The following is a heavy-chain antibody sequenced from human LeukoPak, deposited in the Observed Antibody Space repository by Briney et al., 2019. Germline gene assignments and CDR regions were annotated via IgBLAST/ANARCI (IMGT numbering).Heavy chain of an antibody. CDR1: GGSISSYY. CDR3: ARAASSSSWYSGAAFDI. Sequence: SETLSLTCTVSGGSISSYYWSWIRQPPGKGLEWIGYIYYSGGTNYNPSLKSRVTISVDTSKNQFSLKLSSVTAADTAVYYCARAASSSSWYSGAAFDIWGQGTMVTVSS. V-gene: IGHV4-59*01. CDR2: IYYSGGT. J-gene: IGHJ3*02. D-gene: IGHD6-13*01.